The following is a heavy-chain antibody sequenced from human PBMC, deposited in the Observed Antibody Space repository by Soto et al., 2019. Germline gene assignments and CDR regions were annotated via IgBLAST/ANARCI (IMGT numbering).Heavy chain of an antibody. CDR3: ARDPPGNSGYDFGAFDI. Sequence: SVKVSCKASGGTFSSYTISWVRQAPGQGLEWMGRIIPILGIANYAQKFQGRVTITADKSTSTAYMELSSLRSEDTAVYYCARDPPGNSGYDFGAFDILGQSTMVTVSS. CDR2: IIPILGIA. V-gene: IGHV1-69*04. CDR1: GGTFSSYT. D-gene: IGHD5-12*01. J-gene: IGHJ3*02.